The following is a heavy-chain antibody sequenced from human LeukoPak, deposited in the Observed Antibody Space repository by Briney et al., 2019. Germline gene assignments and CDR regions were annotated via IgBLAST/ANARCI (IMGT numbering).Heavy chain of an antibody. CDR2: INSDGTST. CDR1: GFTSSNYW. V-gene: IGHV3-74*01. J-gene: IGHJ4*02. Sequence: GGSLRLSCAASGFTSSNYWIHWVRQAPGKGLVWVSRINSDGTSTSYADSVKGRFTISRDNAQNTLYLQMNSLRADDTAVYYCARVPGATGRRYFDYWGQGTLVTVSS. D-gene: IGHD1-26*01. CDR3: ARVPGATGRRYFDY.